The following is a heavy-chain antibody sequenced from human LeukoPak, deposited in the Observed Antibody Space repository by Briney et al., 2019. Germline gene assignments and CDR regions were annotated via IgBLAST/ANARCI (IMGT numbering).Heavy chain of an antibody. Sequence: GGSLRLSCAASGFTVSSNYMSWVRQAPGKGLEWVAFIRYDGSNKYYADSVKGRFTISRDNSKNTLYLQMNSLRAEDTAVYYCAKDAGFLEWLLTWGQGTLVTVSS. CDR1: GFTVSSNY. V-gene: IGHV3-30*02. D-gene: IGHD3-3*01. CDR2: IRYDGSNK. J-gene: IGHJ5*02. CDR3: AKDAGFLEWLLT.